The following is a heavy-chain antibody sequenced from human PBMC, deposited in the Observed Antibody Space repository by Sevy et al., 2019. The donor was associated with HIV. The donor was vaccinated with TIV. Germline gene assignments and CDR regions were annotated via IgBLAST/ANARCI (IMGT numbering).Heavy chain of an antibody. CDR2: INQDGSGK. CDR3: VKAIAKDCSF. J-gene: IGHJ4*02. Sequence: GGPLRLSCVASGFSLNNYWMNWVRKAPGKGLEWGANINQDGSGKYYVDSVRGRFTISLDNARNLVFLQMSSLRVDDSALYYCVKAIAKDCSFWGQGTLVTVSS. D-gene: IGHD6-13*01. V-gene: IGHV3-7*01. CDR1: GFSLNNYW.